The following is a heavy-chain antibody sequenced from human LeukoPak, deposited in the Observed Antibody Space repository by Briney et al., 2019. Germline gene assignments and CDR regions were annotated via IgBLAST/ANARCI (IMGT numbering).Heavy chain of an antibody. CDR2: IYTRGST. CDR3: ASQLWLVGKRNCFDP. Sequence: SETPSLTCTVAGGSISIDYWSWIRQPAGKGLEWIGRIYTRGSTNYNPSLKSRVTMSVDTSQNQFSLNLTSVTAAATALYYCASQLWLVGKRNCFDPWGQGTLVTVSS. D-gene: IGHD3-9*01. CDR1: GGSISIDY. V-gene: IGHV4-4*07. J-gene: IGHJ5*02.